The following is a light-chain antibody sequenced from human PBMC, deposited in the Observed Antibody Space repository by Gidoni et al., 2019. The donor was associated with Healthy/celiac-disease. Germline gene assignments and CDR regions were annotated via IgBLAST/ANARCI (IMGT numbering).Light chain of an antibody. V-gene: IGKV1-39*01. CDR2: AAS. Sequence: DIQLTQSPSSLSASVGDRVTITGRASQSISSYLNWYQRKPGTAPNLLIYAASRLQRGVPSRFSGSGSGTDCSLTISSLQPEDFATYYCQQSYSTPFTFGPGTKVDSK. CDR3: QQSYSTPFT. J-gene: IGKJ3*01. CDR1: QSISSY.